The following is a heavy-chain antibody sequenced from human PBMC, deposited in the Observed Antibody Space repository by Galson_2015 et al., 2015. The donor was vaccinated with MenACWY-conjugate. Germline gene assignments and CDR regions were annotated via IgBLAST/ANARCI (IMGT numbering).Heavy chain of an antibody. J-gene: IGHJ6*02. Sequence: QSGAEVKKPGASVKVPCKASGYTFSDSGVTWVRQAPGQGLEWMGWISASTGNTNYEQKFYGRVTMTTDTSTNTAFMELRSLRSDDTAVYFCARASTGLSSRFLDVWGQGTTVTVS. CDR1: GYTFSDSG. D-gene: IGHD3-16*01. V-gene: IGHV1-18*01. CDR2: ISASTGNT. CDR3: ARASTGLSSRFLDV.